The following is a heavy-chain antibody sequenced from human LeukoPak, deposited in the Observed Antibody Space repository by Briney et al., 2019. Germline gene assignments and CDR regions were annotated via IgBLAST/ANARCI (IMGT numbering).Heavy chain of an antibody. J-gene: IGHJ5*02. V-gene: IGHV4-30-2*01. CDR3: ARAQPKGGWFDP. Sequence: SETLSLPCAVSGGSISSGGYSWSWIRQPPGKGLEWIGYIYHSGSTYYNPSLKSRVTISVDRSKNQFSLKLSSVTAADTAVYYCARAQPKGGWFDPWGQGTLVTVSS. D-gene: IGHD2-2*01. CDR1: GGSISSGGYS. CDR2: IYHSGST.